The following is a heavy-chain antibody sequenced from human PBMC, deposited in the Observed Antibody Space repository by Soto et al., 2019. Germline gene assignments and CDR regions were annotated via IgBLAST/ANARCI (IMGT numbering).Heavy chain of an antibody. V-gene: IGHV4-59*01. D-gene: IGHD7-27*01. CDR3: ARVWGLDYIDS. Sequence: ETLSLTCTVSGASISSSYWSWIRRPPGKGLEWIGYIYHSGSTKYNPSLKSRVTISVDTSKNQFSVKLSSVTAADTAVYYCARVWGLDYIDSWGQGTRVTVSS. CDR1: GASISSSY. J-gene: IGHJ4*02. CDR2: IYHSGST.